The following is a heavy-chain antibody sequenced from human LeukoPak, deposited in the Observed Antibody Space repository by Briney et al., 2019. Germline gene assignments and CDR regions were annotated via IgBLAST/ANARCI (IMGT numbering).Heavy chain of an antibody. J-gene: IGHJ4*02. V-gene: IGHV3-30-3*01. CDR1: GFTFSSYA. CDR2: ISYDGSNK. CDR3: AKDEPAYCGGDCYPMDY. Sequence: AGGSLRLSCAASGFTFSSYAMHWVRQAPGKGLEWVAVISYDGSNKYYADSVKGRFTISRDNSKNTLYLQMNSLRAEDTAVYYCAKDEPAYCGGDCYPMDYWGQGTLVTVSS. D-gene: IGHD2-21*02.